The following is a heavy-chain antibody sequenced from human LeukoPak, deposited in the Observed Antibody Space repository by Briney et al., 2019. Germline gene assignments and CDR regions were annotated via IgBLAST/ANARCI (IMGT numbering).Heavy chain of an antibody. V-gene: IGHV1-69*06. J-gene: IGHJ4*02. CDR1: GGTFSSYA. CDR3: ARDNEASSGHQISDY. CDR2: IIPIFGTA. Sequence: SVKLSCKASGGTFSSYAISWVRQAPGQGLEWMGRIIPIFGTANYAQKFQGRVTITADKSTSTAYMELSSLRSEDTAVYYCARDNEASSGHQISDYWGQRAPVSVSS. D-gene: IGHD3-22*01.